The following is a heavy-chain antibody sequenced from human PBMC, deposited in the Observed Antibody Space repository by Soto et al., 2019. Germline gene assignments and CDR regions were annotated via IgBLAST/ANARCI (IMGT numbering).Heavy chain of an antibody. CDR3: AKGISTTCSSSNCYVVDY. CDR2: IGGSGRST. CDR1: GFTFSNYA. J-gene: IGHJ4*02. D-gene: IGHD2-2*01. Sequence: GGSLRLSCAASGFTFSNYAVNWVRQAPGKGLEWVSTIGGSGRSTYYADSVKGRFTISRDNSKNTLYLQMNSLRAEDTAVYYCAKGISTTCSSSNCYVVDYWGQGTLVTVSS. V-gene: IGHV3-23*01.